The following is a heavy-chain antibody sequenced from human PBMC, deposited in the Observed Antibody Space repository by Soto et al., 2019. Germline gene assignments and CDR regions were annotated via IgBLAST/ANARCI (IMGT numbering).Heavy chain of an antibody. CDR1: GYSFTSYW. CDR2: IDPSDSYT. D-gene: IGHD3-3*01. J-gene: IGHJ3*02. Sequence: PGESLKICCKGAGYSFTSYWISWVRQMPGKGLEWMGRIDPSDSYTNYSPSFQGHVTISADKSISTAYLQWSSLKASDTAMYYCARTLRFLVHSPFDIRGQGTMVTVSS. V-gene: IGHV5-10-1*01. CDR3: ARTLRFLVHSPFDI.